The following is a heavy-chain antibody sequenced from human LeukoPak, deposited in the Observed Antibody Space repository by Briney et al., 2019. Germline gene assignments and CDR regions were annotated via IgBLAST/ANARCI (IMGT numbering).Heavy chain of an antibody. Sequence: TGGSLRLSCAASGFTFSSYGMSWVRQAPGKGLEWVSAISGSGGSTYYADSVKGRFTISRDNSKNTLYLQMNSLRAEDTAVYYCAKDRSEGGFTMVRGVISSWGQGTLVTVSS. V-gene: IGHV3-23*01. D-gene: IGHD3-10*01. CDR2: ISGSGGST. CDR1: GFTFSSYG. CDR3: AKDRSEGGFTMVRGVISS. J-gene: IGHJ5*02.